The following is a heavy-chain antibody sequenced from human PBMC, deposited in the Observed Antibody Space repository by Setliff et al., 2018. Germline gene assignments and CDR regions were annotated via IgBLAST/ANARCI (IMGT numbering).Heavy chain of an antibody. CDR1: GGSISSYF. J-gene: IGHJ6*02. CDR3: ARDRTAYSYGLDV. Sequence: SETLSLTCTVSGGSISSYFWSWIRQSPGKGLEWIGYIYHNGNTNFNPSLKTRVTMSVDTSKNQFALNLRSVTAADSAVYYCARDRTAYSYGLDVWGQGTTVTVSS. V-gene: IGHV4-59*01. D-gene: IGHD5-18*01. CDR2: IYHNGNT.